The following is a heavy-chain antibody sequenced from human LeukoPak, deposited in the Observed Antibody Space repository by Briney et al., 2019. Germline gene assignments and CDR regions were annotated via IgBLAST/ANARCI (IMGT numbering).Heavy chain of an antibody. Sequence: PGGSLRLSCAASGFTFSSYAMTWVRQAPGKGLEWVSTIRGSDDITYYADSVKGRFTISRDNSKNTLYLQMNSLRAEDTAVYYCAKEDYDYIWGTPQVVDVWGQGTTVTVSS. CDR1: GFTFSSYA. V-gene: IGHV3-23*01. CDR2: IRGSDDIT. CDR3: AKEDYDYIWGTPQVVDV. J-gene: IGHJ6*02. D-gene: IGHD3-16*01.